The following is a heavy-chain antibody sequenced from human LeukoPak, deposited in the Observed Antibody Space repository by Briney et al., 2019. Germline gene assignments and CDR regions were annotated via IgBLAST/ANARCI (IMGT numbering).Heavy chain of an antibody. Sequence: SQTLSLTCTVSGGSISSGGYYWSWIRQHPGKGLGWIGYIYYSGSTYYNPSLKSRVTISVDTSKNQFSLKLSSVTAADTAVYYCARATVMFGEFATWGQGTLVTVSS. V-gene: IGHV4-31*03. CDR2: IYYSGST. CDR3: ARATVMFGEFAT. J-gene: IGHJ5*02. D-gene: IGHD3-10*02. CDR1: GGSISSGGYY.